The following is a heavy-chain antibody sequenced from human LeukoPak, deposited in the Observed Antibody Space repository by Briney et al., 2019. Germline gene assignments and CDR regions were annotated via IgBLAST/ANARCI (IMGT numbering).Heavy chain of an antibody. D-gene: IGHD3-16*02. V-gene: IGHV4-4*07. CDR2: IYTSGST. Sequence: PSETLSLTCTVSGGSISSYYWSWIRQPAGKGLEWIGRIYTSGSTNYNPSLKSRVTMSVDTSKNQFSLKLSSVTAADTAVYYCARRGRMITFGGVIVHNWFDPWGQGTLVTVSS. J-gene: IGHJ5*02. CDR1: GGSISSYY. CDR3: ARRGRMITFGGVIVHNWFDP.